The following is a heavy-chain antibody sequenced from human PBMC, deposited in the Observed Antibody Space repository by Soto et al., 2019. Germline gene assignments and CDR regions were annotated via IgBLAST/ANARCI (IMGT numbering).Heavy chain of an antibody. CDR1: GYTFTSYG. V-gene: IGHV1-18*04. CDR3: ARYIQYYDILTDFDY. CDR2: ISAYNGNT. D-gene: IGHD3-9*01. J-gene: IGHJ4*02. Sequence: QVQLVQSGAEVKKPGASVKVSCKASGYTFTSYGISWVRQAPGQGLEWMGWISAYNGNTNYAQKLQGRVTMTADTSTSTAYMELRSLRSDDTAVYYCARYIQYYDILTDFDYWGQGTLVTVSS.